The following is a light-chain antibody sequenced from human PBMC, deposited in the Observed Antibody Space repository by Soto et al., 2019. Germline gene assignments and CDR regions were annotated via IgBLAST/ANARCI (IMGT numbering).Light chain of an antibody. CDR3: QQYGSSPYT. CDR2: GAS. J-gene: IGKJ2*01. Sequence: EIVLTQSPGTLSLSPGERATLSCSASQSVSSSYLAWYQQKPDQAPGLVIDGASSRATGIPDRFSGSGSGTAFTLTISRQEPEDCAVYYCQQYGSSPYTFGQGTKLEI. V-gene: IGKV3-20*01. CDR1: QSVSSSY.